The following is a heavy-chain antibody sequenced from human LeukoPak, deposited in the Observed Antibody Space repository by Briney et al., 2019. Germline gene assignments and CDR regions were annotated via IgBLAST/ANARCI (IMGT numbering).Heavy chain of an antibody. CDR1: GFTFSSYE. Sequence: GGSLRRSCAASGFTFSSYELNWVRQAPGKGLEWVSYISSSGSTIYYADSVKGRFTISRDSAKNSMYLQMNSLRAEDTAVYYCARLRGRDGYNPDYWGEGKPVTVSS. CDR3: ARLRGRDGYNPDY. V-gene: IGHV3-48*03. D-gene: IGHD5-24*01. CDR2: ISSSGSTI. J-gene: IGHJ4*02.